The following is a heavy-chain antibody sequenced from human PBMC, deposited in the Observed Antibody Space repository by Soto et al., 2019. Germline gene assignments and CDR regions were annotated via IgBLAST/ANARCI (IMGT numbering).Heavy chain of an antibody. D-gene: IGHD3-10*01. V-gene: IGHV3-23*01. CDR3: AKDLLPLWFGELLQPTFDY. J-gene: IGHJ4*02. CDR1: GFTFSSYA. Sequence: GGSLRLSCAASGFTFSSYAMSWVRQAPGKGLEWVSAISGSGGSTYYADSVKGRFTISRDNSKNTLYLQMNSLRAEDTAVYYCAKDLLPLWFGELLQPTFDYWGQGTLVTVSS. CDR2: ISGSGGST.